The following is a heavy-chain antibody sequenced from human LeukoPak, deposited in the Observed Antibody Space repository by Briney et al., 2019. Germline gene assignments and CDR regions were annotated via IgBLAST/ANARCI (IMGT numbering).Heavy chain of an antibody. Sequence: GGSLTLSCAASGFTFSSYAMSWVRQAPGKGLEWVSAISGSGGSTYYADSVKGRFTISRDNSKNTLYLQMNSLRAEDTAVYYCAKFFDYGDFPYFDYWGQGTLVTVSS. D-gene: IGHD4-17*01. J-gene: IGHJ4*02. V-gene: IGHV3-23*01. CDR3: AKFFDYGDFPYFDY. CDR2: ISGSGGST. CDR1: GFTFSSYA.